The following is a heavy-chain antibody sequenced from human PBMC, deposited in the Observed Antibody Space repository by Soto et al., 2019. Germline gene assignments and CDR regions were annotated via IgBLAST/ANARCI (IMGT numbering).Heavy chain of an antibody. V-gene: IGHV3-30-3*01. D-gene: IGHD3-3*01. CDR2: ISYDGSNK. CDR3: ACLFGVPPYGMDV. CDR1: GFTFSSYA. Sequence: PGGSLRLSCAASGFTFSSYAMHWVRQAPGKGLEWVAVISYDGSNKYYADSVKGRFTISRDNSKNTLYLQMNSLRAEDTAVYYCACLFGVPPYGMDVWGQGTTVTVSS. J-gene: IGHJ6*02.